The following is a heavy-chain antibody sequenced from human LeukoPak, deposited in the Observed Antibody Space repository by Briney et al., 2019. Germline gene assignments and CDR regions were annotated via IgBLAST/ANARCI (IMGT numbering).Heavy chain of an antibody. Sequence: SETLSLTCTVSGGSISSYYWSWIPQPPGKGLEWIGYIYYSGSTNYNPSLKSRVTISVDTSKNQFSLKLSSVTAADTAVYYCARHSTPYSRIDYWGQGTLVTVSS. CDR3: ARHSTPYSRIDY. CDR1: GGSISSYY. V-gene: IGHV4-59*08. CDR2: IYYSGST. D-gene: IGHD6-13*01. J-gene: IGHJ4*02.